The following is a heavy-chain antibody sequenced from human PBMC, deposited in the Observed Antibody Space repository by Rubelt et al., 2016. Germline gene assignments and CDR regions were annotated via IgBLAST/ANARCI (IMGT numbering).Heavy chain of an antibody. D-gene: IGHD6-13*01. V-gene: IGHV3-23*01. Sequence: EVQLLASGGGLVQPGGSLRLSCAASGFTFSNYAMRWVRQAPGKGLEWVSTSSGSSGNTYYADSVKGRFTISRDNSKNTLYLQMNSLRAEDTAVYYCANGISSSWYYFDYWGQGTLVTVSS. J-gene: IGHJ4*02. CDR2: SSGSSGNT. CDR1: GFTFSNYA. CDR3: ANGISSSWYYFDY.